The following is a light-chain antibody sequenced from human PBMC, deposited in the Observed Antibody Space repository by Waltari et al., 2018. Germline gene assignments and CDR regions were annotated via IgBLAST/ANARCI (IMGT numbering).Light chain of an antibody. CDR3: LQHNSYPLT. CDR2: GAS. J-gene: IGKJ4*01. Sequence: DIQMTQSPSAMSASVGDRVTITCRASQGISSFLVWFQQKPGKVPKRLIYGASNLQSGVPSRFSGSGSGTEFTLTISSLQPEDFATYYCLQHNSYPLTFGGGTKVEIK. V-gene: IGKV1-17*03. CDR1: QGISSF.